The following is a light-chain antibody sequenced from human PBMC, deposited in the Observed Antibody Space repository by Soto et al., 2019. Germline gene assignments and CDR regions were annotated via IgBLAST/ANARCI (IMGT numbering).Light chain of an antibody. Sequence: EIVLTQSPGTLSLSPGERAILSCRASQSVTANYLAWYQHKPGQAPRLLIYAASTRATGIPDRLSGSGSGTDFTLTISRLEPEDFAVYYCQQYGSSPAYTFGQGTKLEIK. CDR2: AAS. CDR1: QSVTANY. V-gene: IGKV3-20*01. J-gene: IGKJ2*01. CDR3: QQYGSSPAYT.